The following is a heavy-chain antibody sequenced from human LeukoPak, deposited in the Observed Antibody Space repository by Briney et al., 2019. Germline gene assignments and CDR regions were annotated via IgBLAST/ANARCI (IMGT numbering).Heavy chain of an antibody. D-gene: IGHD1-26*01. CDR3: GRQGYTASYYFFDY. V-gene: IGHV4-4*07. Sequence: SETLSLTCTVSSGSIRSYYWGWVRQPPGKGLEWIDRIYTTGTTQYNPSLKSRVTMSVDTSTNQFSLNLRSMTAADTAVYYCGRQGYTASYYFFDYWSQGTLVAVS. CDR1: SGSIRSYY. CDR2: IYTTGTT. J-gene: IGHJ4*02.